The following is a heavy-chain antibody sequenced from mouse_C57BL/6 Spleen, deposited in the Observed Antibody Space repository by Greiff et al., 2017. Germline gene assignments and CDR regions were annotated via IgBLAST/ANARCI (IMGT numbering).Heavy chain of an antibody. CDR2: IYPGDGDT. J-gene: IGHJ4*01. CDR3: RIYYDYDDAMDY. Sequence: VQLQQSGPELVKPGASVKISCKASGYAFSSSWMNWVKQRPGKGLEWIGRIYPGDGDTNYNGKFKGKATLTADKSSSTAYMQLSSLTSEDSAVYFCRIYYDYDDAMDYWGQGTSVTVSP. CDR1: GYAFSSSW. V-gene: IGHV1-82*01. D-gene: IGHD2-4*01.